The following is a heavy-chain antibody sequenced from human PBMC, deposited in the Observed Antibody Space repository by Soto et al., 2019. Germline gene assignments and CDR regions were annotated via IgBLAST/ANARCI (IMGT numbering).Heavy chain of an antibody. D-gene: IGHD3-16*02. V-gene: IGHV3-21*01. Sequence: GGSLRLSCAASGFTFSSYSMNWVRQAPGKGLEWVSSISSSSSYIYYADSVKGRFTISRDNAKDSLYLQMNSLRAEDTAVYYCARDPGYYDYIWGSYRYFDYWGQGTLVTVSS. CDR2: ISSSSSYI. CDR1: GFTFSSYS. CDR3: ARDPGYYDYIWGSYRYFDY. J-gene: IGHJ4*02.